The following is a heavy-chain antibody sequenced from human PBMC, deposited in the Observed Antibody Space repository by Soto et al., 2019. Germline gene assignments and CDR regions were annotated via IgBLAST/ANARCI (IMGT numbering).Heavy chain of an antibody. CDR2: INHSGST. Sequence: SETLSLTCAFYVGSFSGYYWSCIRHPPGKGLEWIGEINHSGSTNYNPSLKSRVTISVDTSKNQFSLKLSSVTAADTAVYYCARTTVNTCIEYWGQGTLVSVSS. D-gene: IGHD4-17*01. CDR3: ARTTVNTCIEY. J-gene: IGHJ4*02. CDR1: VGSFSGYY. V-gene: IGHV4-34*01.